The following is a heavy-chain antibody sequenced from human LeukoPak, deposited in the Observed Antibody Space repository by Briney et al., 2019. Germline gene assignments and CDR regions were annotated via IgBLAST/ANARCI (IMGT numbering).Heavy chain of an antibody. V-gene: IGHV1-46*01. Sequence: ASVKVSCKASGYTFTSFHMHWARQAPGQGLEWMGIINPSGGSASYAQKFQGRVTMTSDTSTGTVYTELSSLRSEDTAVYYCARKYGDYVGFDYWGQGTLVTVSS. D-gene: IGHD4-17*01. J-gene: IGHJ4*02. CDR2: INPSGGSA. CDR3: ARKYGDYVGFDY. CDR1: GYTFTSFH.